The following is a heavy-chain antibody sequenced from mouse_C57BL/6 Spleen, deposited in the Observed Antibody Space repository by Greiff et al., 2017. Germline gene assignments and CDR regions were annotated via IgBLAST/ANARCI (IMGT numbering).Heavy chain of an antibody. CDR1: GFNIKDYY. J-gene: IGHJ2*01. D-gene: IGHD2-3*01. CDR3: APGGYDGYPFDY. V-gene: IGHV14-2*01. CDR2: IDPEDGAT. Sequence: EVQLQESGAELVKPGASVKLSCTASGFNIKDYYMHWVKQRTEQGLEWIGRIDPEDGATKYAPKFQGKATITADSSSNTAYLQLSSLTSEDAAVYYCAPGGYDGYPFDYWGQGTTLTVSS.